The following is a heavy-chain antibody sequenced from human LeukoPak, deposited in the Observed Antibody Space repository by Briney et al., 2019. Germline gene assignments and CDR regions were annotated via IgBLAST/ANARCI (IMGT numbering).Heavy chain of an antibody. CDR3: ARQDYYDSSGYYYPSYFDY. J-gene: IGHJ4*02. V-gene: IGHV4-34*01. CDR2: INHSGST. Sequence: PSETLSLTCAVYGGSFSGYYWSWIRQPPGKGLEWIGEINHSGSTNYNPSLKSRVTISVDTSKNQFSLKLSSVTAADTAVYYCARQDYYDSSGYYYPSYFDYWGQGTLVTVSS. CDR1: GGSFSGYY. D-gene: IGHD3-22*01.